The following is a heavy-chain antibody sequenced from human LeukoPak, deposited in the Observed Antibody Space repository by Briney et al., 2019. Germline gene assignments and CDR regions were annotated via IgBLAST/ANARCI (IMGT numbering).Heavy chain of an antibody. CDR2: INPTSGAT. CDR3: AREHAPIVVVPAAMRRVYYYGMDV. CDR1: GYTFTDYY. J-gene: IGHJ6*02. D-gene: IGHD2-2*01. V-gene: IGHV1-2*02. Sequence: ASVKVSCKASGYTFTDYYMHWVRQAPGQGLDWVGWINPTSGATNYAQKFQGRVTMTRDTSNNTSYMELSRLRSDDTAVYYCAREHAPIVVVPAAMRRVYYYGMDVWGQGTTVTVSS.